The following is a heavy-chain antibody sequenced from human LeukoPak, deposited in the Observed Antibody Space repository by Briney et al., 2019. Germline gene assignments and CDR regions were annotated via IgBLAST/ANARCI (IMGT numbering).Heavy chain of an antibody. J-gene: IGHJ4*02. CDR2: MNGDGSST. CDR3: ARAGNYRFDY. D-gene: IGHD1-7*01. CDR1: GFTFSSSW. V-gene: IGHV3-74*01. Sequence: PGGSLRLSCAASGFTFSSSWLHWVRQAPGEGLVWVSRMNGDGSSTDYADSVKGRFIISRDNAKNTLYLQMKSLGAEDTAVYYCARAGNYRFDYWGQGTLVTVSS.